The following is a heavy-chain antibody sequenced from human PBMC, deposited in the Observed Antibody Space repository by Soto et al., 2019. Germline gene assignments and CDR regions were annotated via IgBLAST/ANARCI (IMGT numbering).Heavy chain of an antibody. CDR1: GFTFSDYY. V-gene: IGHV3-72*01. CDR2: SRNKANSYNT. D-gene: IGHD3-16*01. CDR3: ARDAGGRYAY. Sequence: EVQLVQSGGGLVQPGGSLRLSCAASGFTFSDYYMDWVRQVPEKGLEWLGRSRNKANSYNTEYAPSVKGRFSISRDDSKESVYLQMNRLKSQDSDVYYCARDAGGRYAYWGQGGLVTVSS. J-gene: IGHJ4*02.